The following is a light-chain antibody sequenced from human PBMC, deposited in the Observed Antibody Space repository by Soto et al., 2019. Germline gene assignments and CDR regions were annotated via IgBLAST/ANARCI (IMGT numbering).Light chain of an antibody. CDR1: QSISSW. V-gene: IGKV1-5*01. J-gene: IGKJ1*01. Sequence: MSLSPSTLSASKGDRVTITCRASQSISSWLAWYQQKPGKAPKLLIYDASSLESGVPSRFSGSGSGTEFTLTISSLQPDDFATYYCQQYNSYWTFGQGSKV. CDR3: QQYNSYWT. CDR2: DAS.